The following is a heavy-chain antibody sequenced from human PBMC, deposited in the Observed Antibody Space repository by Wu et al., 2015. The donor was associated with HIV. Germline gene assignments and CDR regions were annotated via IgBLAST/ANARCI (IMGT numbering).Heavy chain of an antibody. CDR1: GYTFINYD. Sequence: QVQLVQSGAEVKKPGASVKVSCKASGYTFINYDINWVRQATGQGLEWMGWMNPNSGNTGFAQKFQGRVTMTRDTSISTAYMELSSLKSEDTAVYYCARAPSGWHTAVDYWGQGTLVSVSS. V-gene: IGHV1-8*01. CDR2: MNPNSGNT. CDR3: ARAPSGWHTAVDY. J-gene: IGHJ4*02. D-gene: IGHD6-19*01.